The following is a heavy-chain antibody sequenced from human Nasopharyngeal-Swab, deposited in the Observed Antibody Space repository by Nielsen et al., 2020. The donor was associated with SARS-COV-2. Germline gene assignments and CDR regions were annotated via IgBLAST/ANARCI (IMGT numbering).Heavy chain of an antibody. V-gene: IGHV1-46*01. D-gene: IGHD3-16*01. J-gene: IGHJ5*02. CDR3: ARGAVHHMLDL. Sequence: WVRQAPGQGPEWLGLFIPSEGSTAYAQKFQGRVTMTRDTSTSTAYMELSSLRSDDTAVYFCARGAVHHMLDLWGQGTRVTVSS. CDR2: FIPSEGST.